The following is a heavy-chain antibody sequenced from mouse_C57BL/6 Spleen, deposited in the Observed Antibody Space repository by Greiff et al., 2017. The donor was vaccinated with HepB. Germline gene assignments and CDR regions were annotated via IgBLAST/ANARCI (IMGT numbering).Heavy chain of an antibody. CDR1: GYAFSSSW. CDR2: IYPGDGDT. CDR3: ASPLLRVDY. V-gene: IGHV1-82*01. D-gene: IGHD1-1*01. Sequence: VQGVESGPELVKPGASVKISCKASGYAFSSSWMNWVKQRPGKGLEWIGRIYPGDGDTDYNGKFKGKATLTEDKSSSTAYMQLSSLTSEDSAVYCCASPLLRVDYWGQGTTLTVSS. J-gene: IGHJ2*01.